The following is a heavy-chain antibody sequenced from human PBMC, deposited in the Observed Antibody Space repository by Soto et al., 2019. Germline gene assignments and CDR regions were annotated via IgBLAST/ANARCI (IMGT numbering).Heavy chain of an antibody. D-gene: IGHD6-19*01. Sequence: GASVKVSCKASGYTFTSYYMHWVRQAPGQGLEWMGIINPSGGSTSYAQKFQGRVTMTRDTSTSTVYMELSSLRSEDTAVYYCATCIAVAGTRRYYYYMDVWGKGTTVTVSS. CDR1: GYTFTSYY. CDR2: INPSGGST. CDR3: ATCIAVAGTRRYYYYMDV. J-gene: IGHJ6*03. V-gene: IGHV1-46*03.